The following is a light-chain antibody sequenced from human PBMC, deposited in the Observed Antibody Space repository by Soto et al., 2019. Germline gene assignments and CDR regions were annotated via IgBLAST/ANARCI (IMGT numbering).Light chain of an antibody. J-gene: IGKJ1*01. CDR1: QSISSN. Sequence: EIVMTQSPATLSVSPGERATLSCRASQSISSNLAWYQQKPGQAPRLLIYGASTRATVIPARFSGSGSGTEFTLTISSLQSEDFAVYYRQQYNNWPRTFGQGTKVEIK. CDR3: QQYNNWPRT. V-gene: IGKV3-15*01. CDR2: GAS.